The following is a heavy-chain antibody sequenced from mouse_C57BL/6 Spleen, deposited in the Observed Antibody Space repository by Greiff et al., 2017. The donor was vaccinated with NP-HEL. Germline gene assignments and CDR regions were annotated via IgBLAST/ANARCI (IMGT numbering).Heavy chain of an antibody. J-gene: IGHJ3*01. Sequence: VQLQQSGAELVKPGASVKISCKASGYAFSSYWMNWVKQRPGKGLEWIGQIYPGDGDTNYNGKFKGKATLTADKSSSTAYMQLSSLTSEDSAVYFCARGYYGSSPPWFAYWGQGTLVTVSA. CDR3: ARGYYGSSPPWFAY. CDR2: IYPGDGDT. CDR1: GYAFSSYW. D-gene: IGHD1-1*01. V-gene: IGHV1-80*01.